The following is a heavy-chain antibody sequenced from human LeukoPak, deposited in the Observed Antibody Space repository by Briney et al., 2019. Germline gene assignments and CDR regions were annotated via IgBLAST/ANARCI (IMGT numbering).Heavy chain of an antibody. V-gene: IGHV7-4-1*02. CDR1: GYTFTSYA. J-gene: IGHJ5*02. Sequence: ASVKVSCKASGYTFTSYAMNWVRQAPGQGLEWMGWINTNTGNPTYAQGFTGRFVFSLDTSVSTAYLQISSLKAEDTAVYYCARDFPSDSSSWPPRFDPWGQGTLVTVSS. CDR2: INTNTGNP. D-gene: IGHD6-13*01. CDR3: ARDFPSDSSSWPPRFDP.